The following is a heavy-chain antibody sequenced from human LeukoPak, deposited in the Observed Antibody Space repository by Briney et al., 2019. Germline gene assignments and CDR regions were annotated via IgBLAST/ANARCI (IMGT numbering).Heavy chain of an antibody. CDR1: GYTFTAGYY. CDR2: INSYSGGT. CDR3: VRDNGAY. D-gene: IGHD2-8*01. Sequence: ASVKVSCTASGYTFTAGYYIHWVRQAPGQGLEWMGRINSYSGGTNYALKFQGRVTMTRDTPMSTAYMDLSSLTSDDTAVYFCVRDNGAYWGQGTLVTVSS. J-gene: IGHJ4*02. V-gene: IGHV1-2*06.